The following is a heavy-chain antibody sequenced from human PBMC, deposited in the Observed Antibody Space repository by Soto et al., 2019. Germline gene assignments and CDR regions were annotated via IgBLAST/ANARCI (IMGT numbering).Heavy chain of an antibody. CDR3: ARDRGGWPYNWLDF. CDR2: INPNTGGT. V-gene: IGHV1-2*04. D-gene: IGHD3-10*01. Sequence: ASVKVSCKASGFTFTGYYIHWVRQAPGQGPEWMGWINPNTGGTKYAQKFQGWVTLTRDTSSSTAYMEVNSLRSNDTAVYYCARDRGGWPYNWLDFWGQGSLGTVGS. J-gene: IGHJ5*01. CDR1: GFTFTGYY.